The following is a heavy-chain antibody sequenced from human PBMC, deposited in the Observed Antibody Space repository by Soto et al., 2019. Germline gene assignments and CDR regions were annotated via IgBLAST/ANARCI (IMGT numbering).Heavy chain of an antibody. Sequence: PGGSLRLSCAASGFIFNTYSMNWVRQAPGQGLEWISYISSSGDAIYYADSVKGRFTISRDNSKNTLYLQMNSLRSEDTAVYYCARGSPRNTDFDYWGQGTLVTVSS. CDR3: ARGSPRNTDFDY. CDR2: ISSSGDAI. D-gene: IGHD1-1*01. V-gene: IGHV3-48*01. CDR1: GFIFNTYS. J-gene: IGHJ4*02.